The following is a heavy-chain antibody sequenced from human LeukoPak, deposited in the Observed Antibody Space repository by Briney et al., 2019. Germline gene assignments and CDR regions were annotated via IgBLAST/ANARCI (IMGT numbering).Heavy chain of an antibody. D-gene: IGHD6-13*01. V-gene: IGHV5-51*01. CDR2: IYPGDSDI. J-gene: IGHJ4*02. CDR1: GYTFTSYW. CDR3: ARLYSASASQSLDY. Sequence: GESLKISCKGSGYTFTSYWIGWVRQMPGKGLEWMGIIYPGDSDIRYSPSFQGQVTISADKSISTAYLQRSSLKASDTAKYYCARLYSASASQSLDYWGQGTLVTVSS.